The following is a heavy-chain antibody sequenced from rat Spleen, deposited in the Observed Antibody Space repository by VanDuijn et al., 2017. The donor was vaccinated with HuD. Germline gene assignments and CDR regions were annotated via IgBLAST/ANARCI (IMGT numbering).Heavy chain of an antibody. Sequence: EVQLRESGPGLVKPSQSLSLTCSVTFYSITSSYRWSWIRKFPGNKLEWMGNLNSEGSTYYNPSLKSRLSITRDTSKNQFFLQVNSVTTEDTATYYCARQRGPSWFAYWGQGSLVTVSS. CDR2: LNSEGST. CDR3: ARQRGPSWFAY. CDR1: FYSITSSYR. D-gene: IGHD3-1*01. J-gene: IGHJ3*01. V-gene: IGHV3-3*01.